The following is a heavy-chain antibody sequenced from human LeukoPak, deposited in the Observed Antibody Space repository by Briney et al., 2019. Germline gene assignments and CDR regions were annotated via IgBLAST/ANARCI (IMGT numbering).Heavy chain of an antibody. CDR3: ARFPLYYYGMDV. CDR1: GYTFTSYG. CDR2: MNPNSGNT. V-gene: IGHV1-8*01. J-gene: IGHJ6*02. Sequence: ASVKVSCKASGYTFTSYGINWVRQATGQGLEWMGWMNPNSGNTGYAQKFQGRVTMTRNTSISTAYMELSSLRSEDTAVYYCARFPLYYYGMDVWGQGTTVTVSS.